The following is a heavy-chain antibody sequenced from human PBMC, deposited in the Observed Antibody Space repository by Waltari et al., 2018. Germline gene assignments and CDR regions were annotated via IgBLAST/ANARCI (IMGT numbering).Heavy chain of an antibody. CDR1: GFTFSRYG. D-gene: IGHD3-10*01. J-gene: IGHJ6*02. V-gene: IGHV3-30*02. CDR2: IRYDGSNK. CDR3: AKVGSGPGYYYGMDV. Sequence: QVQLVESGGGVVQPGGSLRLSCPASGFTFSRYGLHWVRQAPGKGLEWVAFIRYDGSNKLYADSVKGRFTISRDNSNNTLFLPMNSLRAEDTAVYYCAKVGSGPGYYYGMDVWGQGTTVTVSS.